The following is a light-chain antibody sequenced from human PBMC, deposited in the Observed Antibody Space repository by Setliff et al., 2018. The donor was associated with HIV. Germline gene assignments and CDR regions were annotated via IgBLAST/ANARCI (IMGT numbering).Light chain of an antibody. V-gene: IGLV1-40*01. CDR2: GDT. CDR3: CSYAGSSTTYV. Sequence: QSALTQPPSVSGTPGQRVTISCTGSNSNIGAGYDVHWYQQLPGTAPKLLIYGDTNRPSGVPDRFSGSKSGTSASLGITGLQAEDEADYYCCSYAGSSTTYVFGTGTKVTVL. J-gene: IGLJ1*01. CDR1: NSNIGAGYD.